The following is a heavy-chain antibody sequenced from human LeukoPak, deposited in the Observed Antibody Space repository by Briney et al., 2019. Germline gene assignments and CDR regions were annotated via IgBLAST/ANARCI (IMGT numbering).Heavy chain of an antibody. Sequence: GGSLRLSCAASGFTFSRYGMHWVRQAPGKGLEWVAVISHDGGNEYYADSVKGRFTISRDNSKNTLYLQMDSLRAEDTAVYNCAKDSSTSNPYYGLDVWGQGTTVTVSS. CDR3: AKDSSTSNPYYGLDV. V-gene: IGHV3-30-3*01. D-gene: IGHD4-11*01. J-gene: IGHJ6*02. CDR1: GFTFSRYG. CDR2: ISHDGGNE.